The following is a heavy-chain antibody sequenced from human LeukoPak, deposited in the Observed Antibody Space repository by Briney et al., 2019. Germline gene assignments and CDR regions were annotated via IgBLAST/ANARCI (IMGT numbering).Heavy chain of an antibody. Sequence: GESLRISCKGSGYSFTSYWISWVRQMPGKGLEWMGRVDPSDSYTNYSTSLQGHVTISADKSISTAYLQWSSLKASDTAMYYCARQKDIVLMVYAPSPTSGFDPWGQGTLVTVSS. CDR3: ARQKDIVLMVYAPSPTSGFDP. J-gene: IGHJ5*02. D-gene: IGHD2-8*01. CDR2: VDPSDSYT. V-gene: IGHV5-10-1*01. CDR1: GYSFTSYW.